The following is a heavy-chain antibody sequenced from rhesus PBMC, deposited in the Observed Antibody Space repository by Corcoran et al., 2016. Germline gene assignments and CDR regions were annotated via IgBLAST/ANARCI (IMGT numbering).Heavy chain of an antibody. CDR2: LSGSAAST. CDR1: GGSIRRNY. CDR3: ARALEYCSSTYCSPDYGLDS. J-gene: IGHJ6*01. Sequence: QVQLQESGPGLVKPSETLSLTCAVSGGSIRRNYWSWIRQHTGKGMEGIGGLSGSAASTSHHPPPKSRLTISTDTSKHQFSLKLSSVTSADTAVYYCARALEYCSSTYCSPDYGLDSWRQGVVVTVSS. V-gene: IGHV4-173*01. D-gene: IGHD2-15*01.